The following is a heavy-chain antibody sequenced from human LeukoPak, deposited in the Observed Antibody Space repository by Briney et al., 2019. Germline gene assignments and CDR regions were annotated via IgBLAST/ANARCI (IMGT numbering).Heavy chain of an antibody. Sequence: GGSLRLSCAASGFTFSSYTMHWVRQIPGERPEWVSSISGDTTYIYYADSLKGRFTISRDNTNTSLFLQMNSLRAEDTATYFCARRGTGASFSFFDVWGQGTMVTVSS. D-gene: IGHD1-1*01. J-gene: IGHJ3*01. CDR3: ARRGTGASFSFFDV. CDR1: GFTFSSYT. CDR2: ISGDTTYI. V-gene: IGHV3-21*01.